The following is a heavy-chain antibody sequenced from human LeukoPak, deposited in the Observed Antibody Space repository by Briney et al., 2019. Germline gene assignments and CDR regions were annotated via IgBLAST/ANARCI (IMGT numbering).Heavy chain of an antibody. CDR3: ARGVDCSGGSCYSAYFDY. CDR1: GFTFSSYS. V-gene: IGHV3-21*01. J-gene: IGHJ4*02. CDR2: ISSSSSYI. D-gene: IGHD2-15*01. Sequence: PGGSLRLSCAASGFTFSSYSMNWVRQAPGEGVEWVSSISSSSSYIYYADSVKGRFTISRDNAKNSLYLQMNSLRAEDTAVYYCARGVDCSGGSCYSAYFDYWGQGTLVTVSS.